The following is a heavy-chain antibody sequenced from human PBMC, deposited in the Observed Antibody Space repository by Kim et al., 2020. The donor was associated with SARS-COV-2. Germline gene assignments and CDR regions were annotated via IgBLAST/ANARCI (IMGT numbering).Heavy chain of an antibody. Sequence: PSHKSLVTIAVATSKNQFSLKLSSVTAADTAVYYCARGRGYSYGSAVVDYWGQGTLVTVSS. V-gene: IGHV4-34*01. CDR3: ARGRGYSYGSAVVDY. J-gene: IGHJ4*02. D-gene: IGHD5-18*01.